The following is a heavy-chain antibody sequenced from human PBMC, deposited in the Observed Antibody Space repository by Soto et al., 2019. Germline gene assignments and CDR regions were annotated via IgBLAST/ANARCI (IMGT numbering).Heavy chain of an antibody. V-gene: IGHV2-5*02. Sequence: QITLKESGPTLVKPTQTLTLTCTFSGFSLSTSGVGVGWIRQPPGKALEWLALIYWDDDNRYSPSLKSRLTITKDTSKNLVVLTMTNMDPVDTATYYCAHRGGEEAFWSGYYTPKYYYYYMDVWGKGTTVTVSS. D-gene: IGHD3-3*01. CDR3: AHRGGEEAFWSGYYTPKYYYYYMDV. J-gene: IGHJ6*03. CDR1: GFSLSTSGVG. CDR2: IYWDDDN.